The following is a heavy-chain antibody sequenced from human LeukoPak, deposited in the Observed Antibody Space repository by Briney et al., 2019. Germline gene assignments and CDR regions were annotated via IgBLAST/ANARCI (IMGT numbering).Heavy chain of an antibody. CDR3: TTDLRGLVRKAGIPIDY. J-gene: IGHJ4*02. CDR2: IKTKTDGGTA. V-gene: IGHV3-15*01. D-gene: IGHD5-18*01. Sequence: PGGSLRLSCTTSGFTFSYAWMIWVRQAPGKGLEWVGLIKTKTDGGTADYAAPVKGRFTISRDDSKNTLYLQMNSLKTEDTAVYYCTTDLRGLVRKAGIPIDYWGQGTLVTVSS. CDR1: GFTFSYAW.